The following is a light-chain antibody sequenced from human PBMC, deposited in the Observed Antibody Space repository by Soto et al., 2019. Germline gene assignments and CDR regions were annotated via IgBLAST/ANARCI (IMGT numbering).Light chain of an antibody. CDR3: CYNAASSLV. Sequence: QSALTQPRSVSGSPGQSITISCTGTSSDVGRYNFISWYQQHPGKAPKLMIYDVSKRPSGVSDRFSGSKSGNTASLTISGLQAEDATDYYCCYNAASSLVFGAGTKLTVL. CDR1: SSDVGRYNF. CDR2: DVS. V-gene: IGLV2-11*01. J-gene: IGLJ3*02.